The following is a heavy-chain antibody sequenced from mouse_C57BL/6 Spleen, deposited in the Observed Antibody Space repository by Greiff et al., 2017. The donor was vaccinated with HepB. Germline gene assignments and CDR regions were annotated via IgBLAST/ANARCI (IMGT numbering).Heavy chain of an antibody. D-gene: IGHD3-3*01. CDR3: ARSGHIPGFAY. Sequence: VKLMESGAELVKPGASVKISCKASGYAFSSYWMNWVKQRPGKGLEWIGQIYPGDGDTNYNGKFKGKATLTADKSSSTAYMQLSSLTSEDSAVYFCARSGHIPGFAYWGQGTLVTVSA. CDR1: GYAFSSYW. CDR2: IYPGDGDT. V-gene: IGHV1-80*01. J-gene: IGHJ3*01.